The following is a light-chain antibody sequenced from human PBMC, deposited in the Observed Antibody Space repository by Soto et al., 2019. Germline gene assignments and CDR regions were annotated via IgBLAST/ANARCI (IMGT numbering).Light chain of an antibody. CDR3: QQYSIWRT. J-gene: IGKJ1*01. Sequence: EIVLTQSPGTLSVSPGDRVTLSCRASQSVDINLAWYQQRAGQAPRLLVYGASTRATGIPARFSGSGSGTEFTLTISSLQSEDFAVYYCQQYSIWRTFGQGTKVDNK. CDR1: QSVDIN. CDR2: GAS. V-gene: IGKV3-15*01.